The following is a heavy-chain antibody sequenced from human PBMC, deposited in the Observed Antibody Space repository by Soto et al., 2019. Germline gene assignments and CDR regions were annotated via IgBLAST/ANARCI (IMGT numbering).Heavy chain of an antibody. J-gene: IGHJ6*02. CDR1: GYTFSSYA. Sequence: QVQLVQSGAEVKKPGASVKVSCKASGYTFSSYAISWVRQAPGQGLEWMGGIIPIFGTANYAQKFQGRVTITADESTSTAYMELSSLRSEDTAVYYCARANDILTGYPARGFVYGMDVWGQGTTVTVSS. D-gene: IGHD3-9*01. V-gene: IGHV1-69*01. CDR3: ARANDILTGYPARGFVYGMDV. CDR2: IIPIFGTA.